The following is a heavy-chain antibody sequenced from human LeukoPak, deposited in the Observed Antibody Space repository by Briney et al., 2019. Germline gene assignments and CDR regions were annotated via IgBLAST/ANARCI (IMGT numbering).Heavy chain of an antibody. J-gene: IGHJ4*02. CDR2: INPSGGST. V-gene: IGHV1-46*01. Sequence: ASVKVSCKAYGYPFTSSDINWVRQAPGQGLEWMGIINPSGGSTSYAQKFQGRVTMTRDTSTSTVYMELSSLRSEDTAVYYCARDLEETGYSGYEVMSEVNDYWGQGTLVTVSS. CDR1: GYPFTSSD. CDR3: ARDLEETGYSGYEVMSEVNDY. D-gene: IGHD5-12*01.